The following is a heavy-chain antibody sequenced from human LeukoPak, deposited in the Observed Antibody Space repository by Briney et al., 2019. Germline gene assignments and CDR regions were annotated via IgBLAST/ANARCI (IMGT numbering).Heavy chain of an antibody. CDR2: ISWNSGSI. J-gene: IGHJ4*02. Sequence: SLRLSCAASGFTFDDYAMHWVRQAPGKGLEWVSGISWNSGSIGYADSVKGRFTISRDNAKNSLYLQMNSLRAEDTAVYYCARVSRGASSSSFDYWGQGTLVTVSS. CDR3: ARVSRGASSSSFDY. CDR1: GFTFDDYA. V-gene: IGHV3-9*01. D-gene: IGHD6-6*01.